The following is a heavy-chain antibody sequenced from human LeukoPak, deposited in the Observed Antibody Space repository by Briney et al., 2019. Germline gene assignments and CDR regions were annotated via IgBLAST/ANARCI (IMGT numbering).Heavy chain of an antibody. CDR1: GFTFSSYA. Sequence: PGGSLRLSCAASGFTFSSYAMSWVRQAPGRGLEWVSSITGSGATTYYADSVKGRFTVSRDNSKNTLYLQMNSLRAEDTAVYHCATMDYYDSSGTLPLDYWGQGTLVTVSS. D-gene: IGHD3-22*01. CDR3: ATMDYYDSSGTLPLDY. V-gene: IGHV3-23*01. CDR2: ITGSGATT. J-gene: IGHJ4*02.